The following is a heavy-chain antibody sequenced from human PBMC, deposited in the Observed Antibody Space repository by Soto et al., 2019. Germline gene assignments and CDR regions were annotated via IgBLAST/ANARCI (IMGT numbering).Heavy chain of an antibody. CDR2: ISPYNGNT. D-gene: IGHD5-18*01. CDR1: GYTFTSYG. J-gene: IGHJ5*02. V-gene: IGHV1-18*01. CDR3: ARDGRGTAMGFTAADGFAP. Sequence: ASVKVSCKASGYTFTSYGISWVRQAPGQGLEWMGWISPYNGNTNYAQNLQGRVTMTTDTSTNTAYMELRSLRSDDTAVYYCARDGRGTAMGFTAADGFAPWGQGTLVTVSS.